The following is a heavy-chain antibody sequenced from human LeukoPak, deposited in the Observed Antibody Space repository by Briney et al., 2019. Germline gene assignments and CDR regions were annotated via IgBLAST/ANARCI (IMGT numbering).Heavy chain of an antibody. CDR2: SDPEDGET. Sequence: ASVNVSCKVSGYTLTELSMHWVRQAPGKGLEWMGGSDPEDGETIYAQKFQGRVTMTEDTSTDTAYMELSSLRSEDTAVYYCATLVSRQLLSGLANWFDPWGQGTLVTVSS. CDR1: GYTLTELS. V-gene: IGHV1-24*01. D-gene: IGHD2-2*01. J-gene: IGHJ5*02. CDR3: ATLVSRQLLSGLANWFDP.